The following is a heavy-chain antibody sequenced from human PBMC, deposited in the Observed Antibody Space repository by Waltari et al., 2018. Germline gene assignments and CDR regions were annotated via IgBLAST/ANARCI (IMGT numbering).Heavy chain of an antibody. Sequence: QVQLQQWGAGLLKPSETLSLTCAVYGGSFSGYYWSWIRQPPGKGLEWIGEINHSGSTNYNPSLKSRVTISVDTSKNQFSLKLSSVTAADTAVYYCARALQAAAGYYFDYWGQGTLVTVSS. D-gene: IGHD6-13*01. J-gene: IGHJ4*02. V-gene: IGHV4-34*01. CDR3: ARALQAAAGYYFDY. CDR1: GGSFSGYY. CDR2: INHSGST.